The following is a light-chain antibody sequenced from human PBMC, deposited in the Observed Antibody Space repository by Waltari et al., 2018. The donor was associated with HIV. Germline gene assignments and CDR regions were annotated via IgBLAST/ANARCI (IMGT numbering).Light chain of an antibody. V-gene: IGLV1-44*01. J-gene: IGLJ3*02. Sequence: QSVLTQPPSASGTPGQRVTIPCSGSTSNIGSNTVNWYQQVPGTAPKLLIYSNNQRPSGVPDRFSGSESGTSASLAISGLQSEDEADYYCAAWDDSLTGPVFGGGTKVTVL. CDR2: SNN. CDR3: AAWDDSLTGPV. CDR1: TSNIGSNT.